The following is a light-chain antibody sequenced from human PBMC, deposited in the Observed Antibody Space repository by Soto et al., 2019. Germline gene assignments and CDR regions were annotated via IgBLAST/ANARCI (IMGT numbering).Light chain of an antibody. CDR3: QQRYNTPWT. CDR2: GAS. J-gene: IGKJ1*01. Sequence: DIQQTQSPSSLSASVGDRVTITCRASQSVSDYLNWYRQKPGKGPKLLIYGASSMQTGVPSRFIGSGSGTDFTLTISSLQPEDFSTYYCQQRYNTPWTFGQGTKVELK. CDR1: QSVSDY. V-gene: IGKV1-39*01.